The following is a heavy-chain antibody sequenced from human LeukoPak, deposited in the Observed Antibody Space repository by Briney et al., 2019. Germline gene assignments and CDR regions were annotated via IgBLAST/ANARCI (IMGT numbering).Heavy chain of an antibody. V-gene: IGHV3-49*03. CDR2: IRSKAYGGTT. Sequence: GRSLRLSCTASGFTFGDYPMSWFRQAPGKGLEFIAFIRSKAYGGTTEYAASVKGRFTISRDDSKSIASLRMNSLKTEDTAVYYCTRGKDNWNDVRGYYFDYWGQGTLVTVSS. J-gene: IGHJ4*02. CDR1: GFTFGDYP. CDR3: TRGKDNWNDVRGYYFDY. D-gene: IGHD1-20*01.